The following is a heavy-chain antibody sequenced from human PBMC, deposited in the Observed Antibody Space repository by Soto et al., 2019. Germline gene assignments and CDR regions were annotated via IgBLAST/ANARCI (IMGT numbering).Heavy chain of an antibody. CDR1: GYTFTGYY. V-gene: IGHV1-2*04. CDR3: ATGWIDEYGEEKGFDY. J-gene: IGHJ4*02. Sequence: ASVKVSCKASGYTFTGYYMHWVRQAPGQGLEWMGWINPNSGGTNYAQKFQGWVTMTRDTSISTAYMELSRLRSDDTAVYYCATGWIDEYGEEKGFDYWGQGTLVTVSS. CDR2: INPNSGGT. D-gene: IGHD4-17*01.